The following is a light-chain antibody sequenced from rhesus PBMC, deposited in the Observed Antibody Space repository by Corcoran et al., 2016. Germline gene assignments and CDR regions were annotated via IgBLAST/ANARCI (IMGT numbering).Light chain of an antibody. CDR1: QGISSY. Sequence: DIQMTQSPSSLSASVGDTVTITCRASQGISSYLNWFQQKPGKAPKLLIYDASMLESGVPSRFSGSGSGTDFPLTSSSLQPEDFAAYYCLQHNSYPLTFGGGTKVEIK. CDR2: DAS. V-gene: IGKV1-28*03. J-gene: IGKJ4*01. CDR3: LQHNSYPLT.